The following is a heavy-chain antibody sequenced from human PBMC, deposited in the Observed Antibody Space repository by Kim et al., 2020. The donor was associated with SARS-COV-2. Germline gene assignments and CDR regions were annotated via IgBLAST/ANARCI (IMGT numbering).Heavy chain of an antibody. CDR1: GYTFTSYA. D-gene: IGHD5-12*01. CDR2: INAGNGNT. CDR3: ATGGGNRYSGYDFSFDY. V-gene: IGHV1-3*01. Sequence: ASVKVSCKASGYTFTSYAMHWVRQAPGQRLEWMGWINAGNGNTKYSQKFQGRVTITRDTSASTAYMELSSLRSEGTAVYYCATGGGNRYSGYDFSFDYWGQGTLVTVSS. J-gene: IGHJ4*02.